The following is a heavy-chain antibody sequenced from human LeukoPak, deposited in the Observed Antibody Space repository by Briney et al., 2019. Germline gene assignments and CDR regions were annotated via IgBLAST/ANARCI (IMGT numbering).Heavy chain of an antibody. V-gene: IGHV3-43*02. Sequence: PGGSLRLSCAVSAFTFDDYAMHWIRQAPGDGLEWVSLIRGDGGSTYYADSVKGRFTISRDNSKNSLYLQMNSLRTEDTALYYCAKPWTGYSSSWYFYYFDYWGQGTLVTVSS. CDR1: AFTFDDYA. D-gene: IGHD6-13*01. J-gene: IGHJ4*02. CDR3: AKPWTGYSSSWYFYYFDY. CDR2: IRGDGGST.